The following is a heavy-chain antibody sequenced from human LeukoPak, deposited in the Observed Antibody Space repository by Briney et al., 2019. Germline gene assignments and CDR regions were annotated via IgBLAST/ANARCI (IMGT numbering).Heavy chain of an antibody. Sequence: ASVKVSCKASGGTFSSYAISWVRQAPGQGLEWMGGIIPIFGTANYAQKFQGRVTITADESASTAYIELSSLRSEDTAVYYCARVGYGDYAYYFDYWGQGTLVTVSS. J-gene: IGHJ4*02. V-gene: IGHV1-69*13. CDR3: ARVGYGDYAYYFDY. D-gene: IGHD4-17*01. CDR2: IIPIFGTA. CDR1: GGTFSSYA.